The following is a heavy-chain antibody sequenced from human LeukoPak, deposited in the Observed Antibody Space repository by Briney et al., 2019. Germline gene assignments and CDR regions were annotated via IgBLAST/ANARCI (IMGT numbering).Heavy chain of an antibody. V-gene: IGHV4-38-2*02. Sequence: SETLSLTCTVSGYSISSGYYWGWIRQPPGKGLEWIGSIYHSGSTYYNPSLKSRVTISVDTSKNRFSLKLSSVTAADTAVYYCARGNMVRGVIIADYYYMDVWGKGTTVTISS. CDR3: ARGNMVRGVIIADYYYMDV. D-gene: IGHD3-10*01. CDR1: GYSISSGYY. J-gene: IGHJ6*03. CDR2: IYHSGST.